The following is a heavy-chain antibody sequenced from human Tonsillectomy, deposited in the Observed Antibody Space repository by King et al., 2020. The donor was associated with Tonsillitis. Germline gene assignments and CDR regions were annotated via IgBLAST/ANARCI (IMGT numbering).Heavy chain of an antibody. J-gene: IGHJ4*02. D-gene: IGHD4-17*01. CDR2: ISYDGSNK. V-gene: IGHV3-30*18. CDR1: GFTFSSYG. CDR3: AKDHGYGDSYDYFDF. Sequence: VQLVESGGGVVQPGRSLRFSCAASGFTFSSYGMHWVRQAPGKGLEWVALISYDGSNKYYADSVKGRLTISRDNSKNTLYLQMNSLRAEDTAVYYCAKDHGYGDSYDYFDFWGQGTLVTVSS.